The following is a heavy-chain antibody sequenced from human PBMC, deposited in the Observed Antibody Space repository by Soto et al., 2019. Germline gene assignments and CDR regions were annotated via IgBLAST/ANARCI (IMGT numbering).Heavy chain of an antibody. CDR3: ARLSADILTGPVDY. V-gene: IGHV4-39*01. Sequence: SETLSLTCTVSGGSISGSSYYWGWIRQPPGKGLEWIGSIYYSGSTYYNPSLKSRVTISVDTSKNQFSLKLSSVTAADTAVYYCARLSADILTGPVDYWGQGTLVTVSS. CDR2: IYYSGST. J-gene: IGHJ4*02. D-gene: IGHD3-9*01. CDR1: GGSISGSSYY.